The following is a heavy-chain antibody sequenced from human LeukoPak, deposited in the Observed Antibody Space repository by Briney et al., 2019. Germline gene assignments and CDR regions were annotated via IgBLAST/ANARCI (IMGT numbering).Heavy chain of an antibody. CDR3: ARMDIAVRYFDY. CDR2: IDWDDDK. CDR1: GFSLSTSGMC. Sequence: SGPTLVNPTQTLTLTCTFSGFSLSTSGMCVSWIRQPPGRALEWLALIDWDDDKYYSTSLKTRLTISKDTSKNQVVLTMTNMDPVDTATYYCARMDIAVRYFDYWGQGTLVTVSS. D-gene: IGHD6-19*01. J-gene: IGHJ4*02. V-gene: IGHV2-70*01.